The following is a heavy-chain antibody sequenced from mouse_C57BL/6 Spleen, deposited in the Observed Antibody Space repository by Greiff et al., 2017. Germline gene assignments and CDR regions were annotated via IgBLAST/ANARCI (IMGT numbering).Heavy chain of an antibody. CDR2: IYPGDGDT. J-gene: IGHJ4*01. V-gene: IGHV1-82*01. CDR1: GYAFSSSW. Sequence: VQRVESGPELVKPGASVKISCKASGYAFSSSWMNWVKQRPGKGLEWIGRIYPGDGDTNYNGKFKGKATLTADKSSSTAYMQLSSLTSEDSAVYFCARDYGSSPYAMDYWCQGTSVTVSS. CDR3: ARDYGSSPYAMDY. D-gene: IGHD1-1*01.